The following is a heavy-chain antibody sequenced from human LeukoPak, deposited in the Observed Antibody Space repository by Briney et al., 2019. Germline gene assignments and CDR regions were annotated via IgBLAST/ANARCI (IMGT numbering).Heavy chain of an antibody. D-gene: IGHD4-17*01. Sequence: GGSLRLSCAASGFTFSSYWMSWVRQAPGKGLEWVANIKQDGSEKYYVDSVKGRFTISRDNAKNSLYLQMNSLRAEDTAVYYCARDPAVDYGHFPIRDAFDIWGQGTMVTVSS. CDR3: ARDPAVDYGHFPIRDAFDI. V-gene: IGHV3-7*01. CDR2: IKQDGSEK. CDR1: GFTFSSYW. J-gene: IGHJ3*02.